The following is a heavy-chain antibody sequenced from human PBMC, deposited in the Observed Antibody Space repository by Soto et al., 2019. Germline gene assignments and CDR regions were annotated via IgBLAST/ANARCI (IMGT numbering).Heavy chain of an antibody. CDR1: GYTFTSYD. CDR3: ARGQHYDFWSGYYYYYYGMDV. D-gene: IGHD3-3*01. Sequence: SVKVSCKASGYTFTSYDINWVRQATGQGLEWMGWMNPNSGNTGYAQKFQGRVTMTRNTSISTAYMELSSLRSEDTAVYYCARGQHYDFWSGYYYYYYGMDVWGQGTTVTVSS. J-gene: IGHJ6*02. CDR2: MNPNSGNT. V-gene: IGHV1-8*01.